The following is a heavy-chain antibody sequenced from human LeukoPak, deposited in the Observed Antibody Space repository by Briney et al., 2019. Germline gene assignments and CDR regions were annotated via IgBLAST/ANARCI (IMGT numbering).Heavy chain of an antibody. Sequence: GGSLRLSCAASGFTVSRNYMSWVRQAPGKGLEWVSLIYSGGSTYYADSVKGRFTISRDNSKNTLYLQMNSLRAEDTAVYYCARDFPRDLGLDYWGQGTLVTVSS. CDR2: IYSGGST. J-gene: IGHJ4*02. CDR3: ARDFPRDLGLDY. CDR1: GFTVSRNY. V-gene: IGHV3-66*02. D-gene: IGHD7-27*01.